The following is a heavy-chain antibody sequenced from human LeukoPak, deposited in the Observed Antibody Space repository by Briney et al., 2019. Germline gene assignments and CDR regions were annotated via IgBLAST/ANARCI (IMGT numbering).Heavy chain of an antibody. V-gene: IGHV1-2*02. CDR2: INPNSGGT. CDR1: GYTFTGYY. D-gene: IGHD6-19*01. CDR3: ARGSSGWSSFDY. Sequence: GASVKVSCKASGYTFTGYYMHWVRQAPGQGPEWMGWINPNSGGTNYAQKFQGRVTITRDTSISTAYMELSRLRPDDTAVYYCARGSSGWSSFDYWGQGTLVTVSS. J-gene: IGHJ4*02.